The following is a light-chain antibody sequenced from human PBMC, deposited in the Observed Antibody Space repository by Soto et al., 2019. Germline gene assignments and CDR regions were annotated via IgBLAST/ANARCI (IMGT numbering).Light chain of an antibody. J-gene: IGKJ5*01. CDR2: DAS. Sequence: IVMTQSPATLSMSPGERATLSCRASQSLNRDLAWYQQKPGQAPRLLIYDASNRATGIPARFSGSGSGTDFTLTISSLEPEDFAVYYCQQRSNWPPITFGQGTRLEIK. V-gene: IGKV3-11*01. CDR1: QSLNRD. CDR3: QQRSNWPPIT.